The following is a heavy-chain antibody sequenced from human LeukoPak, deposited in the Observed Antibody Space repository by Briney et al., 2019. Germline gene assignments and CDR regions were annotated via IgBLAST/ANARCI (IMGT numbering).Heavy chain of an antibody. CDR1: GYTFTAHV. D-gene: IGHD3-16*01. CDR2: INVASGDT. J-gene: IGHJ4*02. CDR3: ASKPRGESRPFDY. V-gene: IGHV1-3*01. Sequence: ASVKVCCKASGYTFTAHVVHWVCQAPGQRLEWMGWINVASGDTGYSQRFQDRVTITRDTSASTGYMEMSSLISEDTAVYYCASKPRGESRPFDYWGQGTLVTVSS.